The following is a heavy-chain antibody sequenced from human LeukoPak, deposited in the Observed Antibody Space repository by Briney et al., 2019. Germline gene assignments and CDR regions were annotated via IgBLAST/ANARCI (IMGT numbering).Heavy chain of an antibody. CDR1: GYTFTGYY. Sequence: ASVKVSCKASGYTFTGYYMHWVRQAPGQGLEWMGWINPNSGGTNYAQKFQGRVTMIRDTSISTAYMELSRLRSDGTAVYYCARDQDLADYVWGSYRFAYWGQGTLVPVSS. D-gene: IGHD3-16*02. CDR2: INPNSGGT. V-gene: IGHV1-2*02. J-gene: IGHJ4*02. CDR3: ARDQDLADYVWGSYRFAY.